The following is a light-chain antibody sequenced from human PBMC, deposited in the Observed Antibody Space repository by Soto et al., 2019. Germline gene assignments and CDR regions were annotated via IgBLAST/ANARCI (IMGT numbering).Light chain of an antibody. CDR2: GAS. CDR3: QQYGSSPWA. V-gene: IGKV3-20*01. J-gene: IGKJ1*01. Sequence: VLTQSPGTLSLSPGDTATLSCRASQSITNNYLGWYQQKPGQAPRLLIYGASSRATGIPDRFRGSGSGSDFSLTISRVEPEDFAVYYCQQYGSSPWAFGQGTKVEIK. CDR1: QSITNNY.